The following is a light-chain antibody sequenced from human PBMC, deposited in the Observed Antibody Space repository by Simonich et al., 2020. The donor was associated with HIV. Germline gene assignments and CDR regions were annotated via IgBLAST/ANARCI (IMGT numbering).Light chain of an antibody. Sequence: DIVMTQSPDSLAVSLGGRATITCKSSQSVLYSSNNKNYLAWYQQKPGQPPKLRIYWASTRESGVPDRFSGSGSGTDFTLTISSLQAEDVAVYYCQQYYSTLWTFGQGTKVEIK. V-gene: IGKV4-1*01. CDR2: WAS. CDR3: QQYYSTLWT. CDR1: QSVLYSSNNKNY. J-gene: IGKJ1*01.